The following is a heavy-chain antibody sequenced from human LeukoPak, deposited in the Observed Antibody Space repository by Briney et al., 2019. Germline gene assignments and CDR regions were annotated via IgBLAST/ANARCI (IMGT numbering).Heavy chain of an antibody. CDR2: IYYSGST. D-gene: IGHD5/OR15-5a*01. V-gene: IGHV4-59*01. Sequence: PSETLSLTCAVYGGSLSGYYWSWIRQPPGKGLEWIGYIYYSGSTNYNPSLKSRVTISVDTSKNQFSLKLSSVTAADAAVYYCASTKHWGQGTLVTVSS. J-gene: IGHJ1*01. CDR1: GGSLSGYY. CDR3: ASTKH.